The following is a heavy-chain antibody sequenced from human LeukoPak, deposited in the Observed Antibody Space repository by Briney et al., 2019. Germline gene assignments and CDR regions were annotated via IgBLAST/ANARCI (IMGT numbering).Heavy chain of an antibody. Sequence: SETLSLTCTVAACSISSSSYYWRWLRQPPGKGLEWIASIYYSGSTYYNPSLKSRVTISVDTSKNQFSLKLSSVTAADTAVYYCATRPIVVVVAATYAFDIWGRGTMVAVSS. CDR2: IYYSGST. CDR3: ATRPIVVVVAATYAFDI. J-gene: IGHJ3*02. D-gene: IGHD2-15*01. CDR1: ACSISSSSYY. V-gene: IGHV4-39*01.